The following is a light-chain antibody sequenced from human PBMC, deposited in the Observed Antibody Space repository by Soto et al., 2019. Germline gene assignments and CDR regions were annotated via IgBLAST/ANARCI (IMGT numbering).Light chain of an antibody. V-gene: IGKV1-5*01. Sequence: DIQMTQSPSSLSASVGDRVTITCQASQDISNYLNWYQQKPGKAPKLLIYDASSLESGVPSRFSGSGSGTEITLTISSLQPDDFATYYCQQYNSYSWTFGQGTKVDIK. CDR1: QDISNY. CDR2: DAS. CDR3: QQYNSYSWT. J-gene: IGKJ1*01.